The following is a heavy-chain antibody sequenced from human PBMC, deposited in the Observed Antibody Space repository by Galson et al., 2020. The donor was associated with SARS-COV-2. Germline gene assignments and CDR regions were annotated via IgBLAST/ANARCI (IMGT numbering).Heavy chain of an antibody. CDR1: GFSFSRHG. V-gene: IGHV3-30-3*01. J-gene: IGHJ4*02. CDR3: ARDLLEWLLYCGGFDY. D-gene: IGHD3-3*01. Sequence: TGGSLRLSCAASGFSFSRHGMHWVRQAPGKGPEWVAVISQDGTNKYYADSVKGRFTISRDNSKNTLYLEMNSLRREDTAIYYCARDLLEWLLYCGGFDYWGQGTLVTVSS. CDR2: ISQDGTNK.